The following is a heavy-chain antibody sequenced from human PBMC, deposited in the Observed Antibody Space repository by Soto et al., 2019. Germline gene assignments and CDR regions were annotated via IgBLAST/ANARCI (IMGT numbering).Heavy chain of an antibody. V-gene: IGHV4-30-2*01. CDR2: IYHSVST. CDR3: ARGPPIFY. CDR1: GGSISSGGYS. D-gene: IGHD3-9*01. J-gene: IGHJ4*02. Sequence: QLQLQESGSKLVKPSQTLSLTCAVSGGSISSGGYSWSWIRQPPGKGLEWIGYIYHSVSTYYKPSLKSRVTISVDRSKNQFSLKLSSVTAADTAVYYCARGPPIFYWGQGTLVTVSS.